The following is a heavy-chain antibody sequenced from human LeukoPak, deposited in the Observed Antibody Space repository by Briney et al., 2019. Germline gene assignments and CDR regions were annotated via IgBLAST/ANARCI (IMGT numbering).Heavy chain of an antibody. CDR3: AKVLEWFGELLPFDY. Sequence: GGSLRLSCAASGFTFSSYGMHWVRQAPGKGLEWVAFIRYDGSNKYYADSVKGRFTISRDNSKNTLYLQMNSLRAEDTAVYYCAKVLEWFGELLPFDYWGQGTLVTVSS. D-gene: IGHD3-10*01. J-gene: IGHJ4*02. CDR1: GFTFSSYG. V-gene: IGHV3-30*02. CDR2: IRYDGSNK.